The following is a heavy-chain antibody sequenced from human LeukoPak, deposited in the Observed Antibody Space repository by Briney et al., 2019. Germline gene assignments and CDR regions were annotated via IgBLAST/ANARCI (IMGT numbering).Heavy chain of an antibody. CDR2: IRSNGDTT. CDR1: GFTFSSIA. Sequence: GGSLRLSCAASGFTFSSIAMTWVRQAPGKGLEWVSSIRSNGDTTYNADSVKGRFTISSDNPKNTLYLQMDSLRAEDTAVYYCARAAHTTYVLGRYYYYAMDVWGQGTTVTVSS. J-gene: IGHJ6*02. CDR3: ARAAHTTYVLGRYYYYAMDV. V-gene: IGHV3-23*01. D-gene: IGHD3-10*01.